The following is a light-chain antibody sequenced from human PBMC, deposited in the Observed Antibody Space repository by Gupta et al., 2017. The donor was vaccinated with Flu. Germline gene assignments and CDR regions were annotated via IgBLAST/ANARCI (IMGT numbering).Light chain of an antibody. CDR1: SRDVGGYKY. CDR3: CSSAGRDKRV. Sequence: QSALTQPPSVSGSPRPSVTISCTGTSRDVGGYKYVYWYQQYPGKAPGCMIYDVNKRPSGVPDRVSGSKSGNTASLNISGLQAEDDADDYCCSSAGRDKRVFGGGTKLTVL. V-gene: IGLV2-11*01. J-gene: IGLJ3*02. CDR2: DVN.